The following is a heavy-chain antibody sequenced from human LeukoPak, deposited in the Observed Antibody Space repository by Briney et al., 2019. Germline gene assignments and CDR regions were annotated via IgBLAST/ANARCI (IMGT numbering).Heavy chain of an antibody. Sequence: PGGSLRLSCAASGFTFDDYAMHWVRQAPGKGLEWVSGISWNSGSIGYADSVKGRFTISRDNAKNSLYLQMNSLRAEDMALYYCAKGTTYYYGSGSYYHYFDYWGQGTLVTVSS. V-gene: IGHV3-9*03. CDR3: AKGTTYYYGSGSYYHYFDY. D-gene: IGHD3-10*01. CDR1: GFTFDDYA. J-gene: IGHJ4*02. CDR2: ISWNSGSI.